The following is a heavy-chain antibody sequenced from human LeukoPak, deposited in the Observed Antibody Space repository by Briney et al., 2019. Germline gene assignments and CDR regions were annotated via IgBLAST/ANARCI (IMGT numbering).Heavy chain of an antibody. Sequence: GGSLRLSCAASGFTVSSNYMSWVRQAPGKGLEWVSVIYSGGSTYYADSVKGRFTISRDNSKNTLYLQMNSLRAEDTAVYYCARGEYSSGPGYWYFDLWGRGTLVTVSS. J-gene: IGHJ2*01. V-gene: IGHV3-66*01. CDR3: ARGEYSSGPGYWYFDL. CDR2: IYSGGST. D-gene: IGHD6-19*01. CDR1: GFTVSSNY.